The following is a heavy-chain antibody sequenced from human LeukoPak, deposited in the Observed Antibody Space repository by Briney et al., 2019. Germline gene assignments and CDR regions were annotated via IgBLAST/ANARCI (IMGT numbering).Heavy chain of an antibody. CDR2: IYTIGST. CDR1: GGSISSYY. Sequence: SETLSLTCTVSGGSISSYYWNWIRQPAGKGLEWIGRIYTIGSTNYNPSLKSRVTILVDTSKNQFSLKLTSVTAADTAVYYCARDLSPLSYTYGLDYWGQGTLVTVSS. CDR3: ARDLSPLSYTYGLDY. J-gene: IGHJ4*02. V-gene: IGHV4-4*07. D-gene: IGHD5-18*01.